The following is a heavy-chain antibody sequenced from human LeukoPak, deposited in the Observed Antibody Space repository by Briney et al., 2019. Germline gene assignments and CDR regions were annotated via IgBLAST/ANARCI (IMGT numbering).Heavy chain of an antibody. J-gene: IGHJ4*02. Sequence: SETLSLTCTVSGGSISSSSYYWGWIRQPPGKGLEWIGSIYYSGSTYYNPSLKSRVTISVDTSKNQFSLKLSSVTAADTAVYYCALTYGYCSSTSCYFGYWGQGTLVTVSS. CDR1: GGSISSSSYY. CDR2: IYYSGST. CDR3: ALTYGYCSSTSCYFGY. D-gene: IGHD2-2*01. V-gene: IGHV4-39*01.